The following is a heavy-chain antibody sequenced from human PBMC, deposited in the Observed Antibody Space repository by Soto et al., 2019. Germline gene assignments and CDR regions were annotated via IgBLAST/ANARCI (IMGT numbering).Heavy chain of an antibody. D-gene: IGHD2-2*01. V-gene: IGHV3-11*05. CDR3: ARDVYCSSTSCYGLWIPRSYYFDY. CDR1: GFTFSDYY. J-gene: IGHJ4*02. Sequence: QVQLVESGGGLVKPGGSLRLSCAASGFTFSDYYMSWIRQAPGKGLEWVSYISSSSSYTNYADYVKGRSTISRDNAKNSLXXQXNXXRAEDTAVYYCARDVYCSSTSCYGLWIPRSYYFDYWGQGTLVTVSS. CDR2: ISSSSSYT.